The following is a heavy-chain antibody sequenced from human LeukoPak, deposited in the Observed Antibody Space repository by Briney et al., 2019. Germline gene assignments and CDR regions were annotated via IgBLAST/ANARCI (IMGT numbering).Heavy chain of an antibody. CDR2: INPNNGGT. V-gene: IGHV1-2*02. CDR1: GYTFTDYF. J-gene: IGHJ4*02. D-gene: IGHD4-23*01. Sequence: ASVKVSCKASGYTFTDYFTHWVRQAPGQGLEWMGWINPNNGGTNYARKFQGRVTMTRDTSFKTAYMELSRLTSDDTAVYYCATAGATVLTPSGYWGQGTLVTVSS. CDR3: ATAGATVLTPSGY.